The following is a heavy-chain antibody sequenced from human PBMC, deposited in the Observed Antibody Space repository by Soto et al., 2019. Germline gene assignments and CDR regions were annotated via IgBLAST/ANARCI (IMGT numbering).Heavy chain of an antibody. CDR2: MYYTGRT. Sequence: SETLSVTCTFSVDSITYRRFYWAWIRQPPGKGLEWIGSMYYTGRTEYNPSLESRVTISVDTSKKHFSLRLSSVTAADTPVYYCARPPRPPDYSFDYWGQGTLVTVSS. J-gene: IGHJ4*02. D-gene: IGHD4-4*01. CDR1: VDSITYRRFY. CDR3: ARPPRPPDYSFDY. V-gene: IGHV4-39*02.